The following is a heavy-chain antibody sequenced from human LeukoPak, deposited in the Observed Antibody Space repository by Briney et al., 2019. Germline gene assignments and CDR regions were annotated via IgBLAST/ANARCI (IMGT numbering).Heavy chain of an antibody. CDR1: GFTFSSYG. D-gene: IGHD2-15*01. J-gene: IGHJ4*02. Sequence: QPGRSLRLSCAASGFTFSSYGMHWVRQAPGKGLEWVAVISYDASYENYADSVKGRFTISRDNAKNSLYLQMNSLRDEDTAVYYCARIMSRLPPDPVDYWGQGTLVTVSS. V-gene: IGHV3-30*03. CDR3: ARIMSRLPPDPVDY. CDR2: ISYDASYE.